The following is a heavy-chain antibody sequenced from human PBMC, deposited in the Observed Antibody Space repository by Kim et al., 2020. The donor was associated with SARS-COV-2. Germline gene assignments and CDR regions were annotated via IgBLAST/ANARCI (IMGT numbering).Heavy chain of an antibody. CDR1: GGSFSGYY. J-gene: IGHJ3*02. Sequence: SETLSLTCAVYGGSFSGYYWSWIRQPPGKGLEWIGEINHSGSTNYNPSLNSRVTISVDTSKNQFSLKLSSVTAADTAVYYCARESYYGSEDAFDIWGQGT. CDR3: ARESYYGSEDAFDI. D-gene: IGHD3-10*01. CDR2: INHSGST. V-gene: IGHV4-34*01.